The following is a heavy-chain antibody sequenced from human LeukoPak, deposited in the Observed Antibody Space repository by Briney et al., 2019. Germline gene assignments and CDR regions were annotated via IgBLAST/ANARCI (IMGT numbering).Heavy chain of an antibody. D-gene: IGHD3-9*01. Sequence: ASVKVSCKATGYTFTSYGISWVRQAPGQGLEWMGWISAYNGNTNFAQKLQGRVTMTTDTSTSTAYMDLRSLRSDDTAVYYCARDQAATNTQVRFCLDWGQGTLVTVSS. CDR3: ARDQAATNTQVRFCLD. CDR2: ISAYNGNT. V-gene: IGHV1-18*01. CDR1: GYTFTSYG. J-gene: IGHJ4*02.